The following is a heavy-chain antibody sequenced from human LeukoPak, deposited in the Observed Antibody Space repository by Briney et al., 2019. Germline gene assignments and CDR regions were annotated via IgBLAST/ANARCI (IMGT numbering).Heavy chain of an antibody. CDR1: GGSISSYY. Sequence: PSETLSLTCTVSGGSISSYYWSWIRQPPGKGLEWIGEINHSGSTNYNPSLKSRVTISVDTSKNQFSLKLSPVTAADTAVYYCARGRRATYYYGSGSYFWSYWGQGTLVTVSS. CDR2: INHSGST. D-gene: IGHD3-10*01. V-gene: IGHV4-34*01. J-gene: IGHJ4*02. CDR3: ARGRRATYYYGSGSYFWSY.